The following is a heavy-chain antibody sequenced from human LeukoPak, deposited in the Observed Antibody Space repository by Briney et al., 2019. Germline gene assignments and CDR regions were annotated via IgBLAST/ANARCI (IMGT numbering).Heavy chain of an antibody. CDR1: GFTFSSSG. CDR2: ISSSGSTI. CDR3: ARDIDYYGSGMNYYYCYMDV. V-gene: IGHV3-48*04. Sequence: GGSLRLSCAASGFTFSSSGMSWVRQAPGKGLEGVSYISSSGSTIYHADSVKGRFTISRDNAKNSLYLQMNSLRAEDTAVYYCARDIDYYGSGMNYYYCYMDVWGKGTTVTVSS. J-gene: IGHJ6*03. D-gene: IGHD3-10*01.